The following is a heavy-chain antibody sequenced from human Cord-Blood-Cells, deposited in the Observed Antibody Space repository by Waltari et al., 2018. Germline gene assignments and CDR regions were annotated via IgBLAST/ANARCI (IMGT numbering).Heavy chain of an antibody. CDR3: ARDGGS. J-gene: IGHJ5*02. V-gene: IGHV1-69*06. D-gene: IGHD3-16*01. CDR2: IIPSFGTA. CDR1: GVTSSSYA. Sequence: VQPVPSGTAVQKPRSSLKVSCMASGVTSSSYAIRWVRQAPGQGLEWMGGIIPSFGTANYAQKFQGIVTITADKSTSTAYMELSSLRSEDTAVYYCARDGGSWGQGTLVTVSS.